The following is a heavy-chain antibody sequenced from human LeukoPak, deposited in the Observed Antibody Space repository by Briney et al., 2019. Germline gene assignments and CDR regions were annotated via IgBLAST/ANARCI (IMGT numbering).Heavy chain of an antibody. CDR2: ITRSSSTI. J-gene: IGHJ6*02. D-gene: IGHD2-2*01. CDR1: GFTFSSYS. V-gene: IGHV3-48*01. CDR3: AGQKQGYCSSTSCFYGMDV. Sequence: GGSLRLSCAASGFTFSSYSMNWVRQAPGKGLEWVSYITRSSSTIYYADSVKGRFTISRDNAKNSLYLQMNSLRAEDTAVYYCAGQKQGYCSSTSCFYGMDVWGQGTTVTVSS.